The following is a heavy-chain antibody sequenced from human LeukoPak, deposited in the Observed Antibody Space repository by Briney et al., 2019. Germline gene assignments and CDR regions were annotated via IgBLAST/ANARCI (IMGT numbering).Heavy chain of an antibody. J-gene: IGHJ4*02. CDR3: ARGKSRGSHIDY. CDR1: GYSISSGYY. V-gene: IGHV4-38-2*02. CDR2: IYHSGSA. D-gene: IGHD1-26*01. Sequence: SETLSLTCTVSGYSISSGYYWGWIRQPPGKGLEWIGNIYHSGSADYNPSLKSRVTISGDTSKNQFSLRLRSVTAADTAVYYCARGKSRGSHIDYWGQGTLVTVSS.